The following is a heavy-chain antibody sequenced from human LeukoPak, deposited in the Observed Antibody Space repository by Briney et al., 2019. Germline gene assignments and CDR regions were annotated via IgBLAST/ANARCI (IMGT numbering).Heavy chain of an antibody. CDR2: ISGSGGST. V-gene: IGHV3-23*01. CDR1: GFTFSSYA. D-gene: IGHD2-2*01. Sequence: GGSLRLSCAASGFTFSSYAISWVRQAPGKGLEWVSTISGSGGSTYYADSVKGRFTISRDNSKNTLYLQMNSLRAEDTAVYYCAKDGYCSSTSCYVSGWFDPWGQGTLVTVSS. CDR3: AKDGYCSSTSCYVSGWFDP. J-gene: IGHJ5*02.